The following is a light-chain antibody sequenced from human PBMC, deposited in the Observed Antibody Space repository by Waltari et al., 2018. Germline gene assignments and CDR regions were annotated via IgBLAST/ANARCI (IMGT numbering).Light chain of an antibody. V-gene: IGLV3-1*01. CDR1: KLAGKY. Sequence: SFELTQTPSVSVSPGQTASITCSGDKLAGKYVSWYQHKSGQSPVLLLYQDNMRPSGIPERFSGFNSGNTVTLTISGTQALDEADYYCAAWDNTTFVLFGGGTKVTVL. CDR2: QDN. CDR3: AAWDNTTFVL. J-gene: IGLJ2*01.